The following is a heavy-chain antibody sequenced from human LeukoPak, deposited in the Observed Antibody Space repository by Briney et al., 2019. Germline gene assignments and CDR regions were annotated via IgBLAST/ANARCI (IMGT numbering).Heavy chain of an antibody. CDR3: ASSRALFRFDP. J-gene: IGHJ5*02. V-gene: IGHV4-59*10. D-gene: IGHD2-21*01. Sequence: SETLSLTCAVYGGSFSGYYWSWIRQPAGKGLEWIGRIYTSGSTNYNPSLKSRVTISVDTSKNQFSLKLSSVTAADTAVYYCASSRALFRFDPWGQGTLVTVSS. CDR1: GGSFSGYY. CDR2: IYTSGST.